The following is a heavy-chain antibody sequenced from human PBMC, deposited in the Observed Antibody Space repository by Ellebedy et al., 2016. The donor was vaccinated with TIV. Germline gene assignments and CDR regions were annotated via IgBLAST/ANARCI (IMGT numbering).Heavy chain of an antibody. CDR2: INPDSGET. J-gene: IGHJ4*02. Sequence: AASVKVSCKTSGYTFIGYYIHWVRQAPGQGLEWLGWINPDSGETDYLQKFQGRVSMTRDTSISTAYMELQTLKSDDTAVYYCARHWEDTAVAPSFDYWGQGSLVTVSS. CDR3: ARHWEDTAVAPSFDY. CDR1: GYTFIGYY. V-gene: IGHV1-2*02. D-gene: IGHD5-18*01.